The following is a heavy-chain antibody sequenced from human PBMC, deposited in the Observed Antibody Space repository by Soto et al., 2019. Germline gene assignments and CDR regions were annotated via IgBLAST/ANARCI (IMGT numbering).Heavy chain of an antibody. Sequence: QVQLVQSGAEVKKPGASVKVSCKASGYTFTSYGISWVRQAPGQGLEWMGWISAYNGNTNYAQKLQGRVTMTTDTSTSTAYMELRSRRSDATAVYYCARAPADRVVITGEDYWGQGTLVTVSS. J-gene: IGHJ4*02. CDR2: ISAYNGNT. CDR3: ARAPADRVVITGEDY. D-gene: IGHD3-22*01. V-gene: IGHV1-18*01. CDR1: GYTFTSYG.